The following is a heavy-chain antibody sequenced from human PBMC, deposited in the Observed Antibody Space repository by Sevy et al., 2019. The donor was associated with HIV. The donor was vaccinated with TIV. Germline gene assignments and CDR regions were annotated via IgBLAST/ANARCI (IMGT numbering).Heavy chain of an antibody. Sequence: GGSLRLSCAASGFTFSSYSMNWVRQAPGKGLEWVSSISSSSSYIYYADSVKGRFNIPRDNAENSLNLQMNSLIAVDTAVYYWARERVDYDVLSGGLYYYYYGMDVWGQGTTVTVSS. J-gene: IGHJ6*02. CDR2: ISSSSSYI. V-gene: IGHV3-21*01. D-gene: IGHD3-3*01. CDR3: ARERVDYDVLSGGLYYYYYGMDV. CDR1: GFTFSSYS.